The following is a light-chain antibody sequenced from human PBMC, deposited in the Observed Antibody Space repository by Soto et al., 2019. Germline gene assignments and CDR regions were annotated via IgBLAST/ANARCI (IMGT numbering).Light chain of an antibody. CDR2: LNSDGSH. Sequence: QLVLTQSPSASASLGASVKLTCTLSSGHSSYAIAWHQQQPEKGPRYLMNLNSDGSHSKGDGIPDRFSGSSSGAERYPTISSLQSEDEADYYCQTWGTGIRVFGGGTKLTVL. V-gene: IGLV4-69*01. J-gene: IGLJ3*02. CDR1: SGHSSYA. CDR3: QTWGTGIRV.